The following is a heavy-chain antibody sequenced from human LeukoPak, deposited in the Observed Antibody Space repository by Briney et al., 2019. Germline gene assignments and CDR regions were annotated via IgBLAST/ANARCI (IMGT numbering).Heavy chain of an antibody. Sequence: PGGSLRLSCAASGFTFSSHWMSWVRQAPGKGLEWVANIKKDGSEKYYVDAVKGRFTISRDNAKNSLYLQMNSLRAEDTAVYYCAGQSDYYDNGVYKTSPFDYWGQGTLVTVSS. D-gene: IGHD3-22*01. V-gene: IGHV3-7*01. J-gene: IGHJ4*02. CDR2: IKKDGSEK. CDR3: AGQSDYYDNGVYKTSPFDY. CDR1: GFTFSSHW.